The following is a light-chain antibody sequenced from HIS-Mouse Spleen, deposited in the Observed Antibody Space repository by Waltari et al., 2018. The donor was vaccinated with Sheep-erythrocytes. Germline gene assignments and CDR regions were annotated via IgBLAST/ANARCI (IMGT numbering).Light chain of an antibody. J-gene: IGLJ1*01. CDR3: CSYAGSYNHV. V-gene: IGLV2-11*01. CDR2: DVS. Sequence: QSALTQPRSVSGSPGQSVPISCTGTRRDVGGYNYSSWYQQHPGKAPKLMIYDVSKRPSGVPDRFSGSKSGNTASLTISGLQAEDEADYYCCSYAGSYNHVFATGTKVTVL. CDR1: RRDVGGYNY.